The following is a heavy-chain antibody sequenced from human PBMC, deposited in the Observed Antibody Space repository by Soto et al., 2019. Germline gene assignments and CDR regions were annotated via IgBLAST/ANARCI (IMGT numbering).Heavy chain of an antibody. J-gene: IGHJ3*02. CDR3: ERDSGLAVAGSAFDI. V-gene: IGHV1-18*04. D-gene: IGHD6-19*01. CDR2: ISAYNGNT. CDR1: GYTFTSYG. Sequence: ASVKVSCKASGYTFTSYGISWVRQAPGQGLEWMGWISAYNGNTNYAQKLQGRVTMTTDTSTSTAYMELRSLRSDDTAVYYCERDSGLAVAGSAFDIWGQGTMVTVSS.